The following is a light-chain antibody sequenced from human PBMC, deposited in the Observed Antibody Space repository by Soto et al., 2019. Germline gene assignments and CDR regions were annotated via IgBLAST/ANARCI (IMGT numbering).Light chain of an antibody. CDR1: GTDVRGYNY. V-gene: IGLV2-8*01. CDR3: SSYAGSNNLV. CDR2: EVS. J-gene: IGLJ2*01. Sequence: QSALTQPPSASGSPGQSITISCTGTGTDVRGYNYVSWYQQHPGKAPKLMIYEVSKRPSGVPDRFSGSKSGNTASLTVSGLQAEDEADYYCSSYAGSNNLVFGGGTKVTVL.